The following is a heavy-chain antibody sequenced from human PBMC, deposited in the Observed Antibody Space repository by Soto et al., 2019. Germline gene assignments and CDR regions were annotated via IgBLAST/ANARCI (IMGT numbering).Heavy chain of an antibody. D-gene: IGHD3-9*01. J-gene: IGHJ5*02. CDR1: GGSISSGGYY. CDR2: IYYSGST. V-gene: IGHV4-31*03. CDR3: ARDVSDILTGYYNNWFDP. Sequence: SETLSLTCTVSGGSISSGGYYWSWIRQHPGKGLEWIGYIYYSGSTYYNPSLKSRVTISVDTSKNQFSLKLSSVTAADTAVYYCARDVSDILTGYYNNWFDPWGQGTLVTVSS.